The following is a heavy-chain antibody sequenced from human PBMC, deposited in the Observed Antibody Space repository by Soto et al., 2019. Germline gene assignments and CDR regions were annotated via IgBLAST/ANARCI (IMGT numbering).Heavy chain of an antibody. Sequence: QVQLQESGPGLVKPSQTLSLTCTVSGGSISSGGYYWSWIRQHPGKGLEWIGYIYYSGSTYYNPSRKSRVTLSVDTSKNQCSLKLSSVTAADTAVYYCAREGGIVGATAADYWGQGTLVTVSS. V-gene: IGHV4-31*03. CDR3: AREGGIVGATAADY. J-gene: IGHJ4*02. CDR1: GGSISSGGYY. D-gene: IGHD1-26*01. CDR2: IYYSGST.